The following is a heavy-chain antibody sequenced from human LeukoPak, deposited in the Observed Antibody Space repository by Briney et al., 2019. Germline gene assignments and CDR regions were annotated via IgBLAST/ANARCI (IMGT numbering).Heavy chain of an antibody. V-gene: IGHV1-69*04. Sequence: SVKVSCKASGYTFTSYGISWVRQAPGQGLEWMGRIIPILGIANYAQKFQGRVTITADKSTSTAYMELSSLRSEDTAVYYCARGIAVAGLLWYFDLWGRGTLVTVSS. CDR2: IIPILGIA. CDR3: ARGIAVAGLLWYFDL. CDR1: GYTFTSYG. D-gene: IGHD6-19*01. J-gene: IGHJ2*01.